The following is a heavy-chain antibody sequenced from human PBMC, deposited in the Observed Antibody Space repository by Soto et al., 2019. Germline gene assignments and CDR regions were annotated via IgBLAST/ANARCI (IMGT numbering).Heavy chain of an antibody. CDR3: AKPVQENGNQSDIWYFDL. Sequence: QVQLVESGGGVVQPGRSLRLSCAASGIIFSTYGMHWVRQAPGKGLEWVAVISDDGSTIYYADSVKGRFTISRDNSKNTLFLQMSSLRAEATAVYYFAKPVQENGNQSDIWYFDLWGRRHRVPVSS. CDR2: ISDDGSTI. CDR1: GIIFSTYG. V-gene: IGHV3-30*18. D-gene: IGHD2-8*01. J-gene: IGHJ2*01.